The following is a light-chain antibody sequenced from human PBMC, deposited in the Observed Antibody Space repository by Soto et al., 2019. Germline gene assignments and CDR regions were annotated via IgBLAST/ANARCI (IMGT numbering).Light chain of an antibody. Sequence: EIVLTQSPATLSLSPGERATLSCRASQSVSSYFAWYQQKPGQAPRLLIYDASTRATGIPVRFSGSESGTAFTLTISSLEPEDFVVYYCQQRGNWPLTFGQGTKVEIK. CDR3: QQRGNWPLT. CDR2: DAS. CDR1: QSVSSY. J-gene: IGKJ1*01. V-gene: IGKV3-11*01.